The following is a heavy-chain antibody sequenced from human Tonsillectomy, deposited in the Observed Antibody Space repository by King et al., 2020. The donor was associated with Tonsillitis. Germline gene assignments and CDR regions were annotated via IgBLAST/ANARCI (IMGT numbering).Heavy chain of an antibody. CDR3: ARDKDNSGPLDY. CDR1: GGSVGAGSYY. D-gene: IGHD6-19*01. CDR2: IYDGGYT. J-gene: IGHJ4*02. V-gene: IGHV4-61*01. Sequence: VQLQESGPGLVKSSETLSLTCTVSGGSVGAGSYYWSWIRQPPGKRLEWIGYIYDGGYTNYNPSLESRVTISLDTSKNQFSLRLTSVTAADTAVYYCARDKDNSGPLDYWGQGTLVTVSS.